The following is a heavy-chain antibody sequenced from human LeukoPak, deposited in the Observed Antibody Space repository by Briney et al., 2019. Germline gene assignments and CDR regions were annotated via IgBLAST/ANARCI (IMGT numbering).Heavy chain of an antibody. D-gene: IGHD6-13*01. CDR3: ATTPGNIVAPQAAAGPDY. CDR1: GGTFSSYA. Sequence: SVKVSCKASGGTFSSYAISWVRQAPGQGLEWMGRIIPIFGTANYAQKFQGRVTITTDESTSTAYMELSSLRSEDTAVYYCATTPGNIVAPQAAAGPDYWGQGTLVTVSS. J-gene: IGHJ4*02. V-gene: IGHV1-69*05. CDR2: IIPIFGTA.